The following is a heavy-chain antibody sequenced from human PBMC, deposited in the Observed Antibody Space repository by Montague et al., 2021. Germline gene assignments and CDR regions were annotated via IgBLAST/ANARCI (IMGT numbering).Heavy chain of an antibody. D-gene: IGHD3-10*01. V-gene: IGHV4-34*01. CDR1: GGSLSEYY. J-gene: IGHJ4*02. Sequence: SETLSLTCGVYGGSLSEYYWTWIRQSPEKGLEWIGEVRHIGGTNYNPSLKSRVTMSVDKSKNQFSLKLRSVTAADTAVYYRASDRGPFDYWGQGTVVTVSS. CDR3: ASDRGPFDY. CDR2: VRHIGGT.